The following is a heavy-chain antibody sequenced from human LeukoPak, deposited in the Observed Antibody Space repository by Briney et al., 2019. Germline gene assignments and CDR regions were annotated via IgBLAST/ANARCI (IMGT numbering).Heavy chain of an antibody. V-gene: IGHV1-2*02. CDR1: GYTFTGYY. CDR3: ARDSSGFNYYFDY. CDR2: INPNGGGT. J-gene: IGHJ4*02. D-gene: IGHD6-19*01. Sequence: ASVKVSCKASGYTFTGYYTHWVRQVPGQGLEWMGWINPNGGGTTYAQKFQGRVTMTRDTSINTAYMELSRLRSDDTAVYYCARDSSGFNYYFDYWGQGTLVTVSS.